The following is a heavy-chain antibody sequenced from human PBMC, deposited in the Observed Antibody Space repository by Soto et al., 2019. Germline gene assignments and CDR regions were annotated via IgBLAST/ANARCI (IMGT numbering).Heavy chain of an antibody. D-gene: IGHD3-10*01. CDR3: ASRYYYGSGSPLAY. CDR1: GGTFSSYT. V-gene: IGHV1-69*02. CDR2: IIPILGIA. J-gene: IGHJ4*02. Sequence: QVQLVQSGAEVKKPGSSVKVSCKASGGTFSSYTISWVRQAPGQGLEWMGRIIPILGIANYAQKFQGRVTITADKSTSTAYMERSSLRSEDTAVYYCASRYYYGSGSPLAYWGQGTLVTVSS.